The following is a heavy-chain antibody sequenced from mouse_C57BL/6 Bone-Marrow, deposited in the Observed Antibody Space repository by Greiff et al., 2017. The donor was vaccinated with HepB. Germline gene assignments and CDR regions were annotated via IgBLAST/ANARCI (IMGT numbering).Heavy chain of an antibody. D-gene: IGHD2-12*01. CDR3: ARLLYYRNY. V-gene: IGHV1-59*01. CDR2: IDPSDSYT. CDR1: GYTFTSYW. J-gene: IGHJ2*01. Sequence: QVQLQQPGAELVRPGPSVKLSCKASGYTFTSYWMHWVKQRPGQGLEWIGVIDPSDSYTNYNQKFKGKATLTVDTSSSTAYMQLSSLTSEDSAVYYCARLLYYRNYWGQGTTLTVSS.